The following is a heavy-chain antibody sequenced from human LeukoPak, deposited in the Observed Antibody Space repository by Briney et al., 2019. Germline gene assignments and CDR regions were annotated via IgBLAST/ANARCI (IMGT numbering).Heavy chain of an antibody. CDR2: VTHSGST. J-gene: IGHJ4*02. CDR1: GGSFSSYY. D-gene: IGHD6-13*01. CDR3: ARGLYSSSWYYFDY. V-gene: IGHV4-34*01. Sequence: PSETLSLTCAVYGGSFSSYYWSWIRQPPGKGLEWIGEVTHSGSTNYNPFLKSRITMSVDTSKNQFSLKLSSVTAADTAVYYCARGLYSSSWYYFDYWGQGTLVTVSS.